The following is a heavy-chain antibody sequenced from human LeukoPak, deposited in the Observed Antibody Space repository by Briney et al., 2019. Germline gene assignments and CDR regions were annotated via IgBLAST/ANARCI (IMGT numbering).Heavy chain of an antibody. Sequence: GGSLRLSCAASGFTVSSYWMNWARQAPGKGLEWVASINHNGNVNYYVDSVEGRFTISRDNAKNSLYLQMSNLRAEDTAVYFCARGYGLDVWGQGATVTVSS. CDR1: GFTVSSYW. CDR2: INHNGNVN. CDR3: ARGYGLDV. D-gene: IGHD6-13*01. J-gene: IGHJ6*02. V-gene: IGHV3-7*03.